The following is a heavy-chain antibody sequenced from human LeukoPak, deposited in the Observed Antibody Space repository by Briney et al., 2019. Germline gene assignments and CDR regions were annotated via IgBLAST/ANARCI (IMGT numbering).Heavy chain of an antibody. V-gene: IGHV1-2*02. J-gene: IGHJ4*02. Sequence: ASVKVSCKTSGYTFTDYYIHWVRQAPGQGLEWMGWINPNSGDRHYAQKFQGRVTMTRDTSITTVYMELNRLRSDDTAVYYCARDFGGVTTLLTPGGNYWGQGTLVTVSS. CDR1: GYTFTDYY. CDR3: ARDFGGVTTLLTPGGNY. D-gene: IGHD4-23*01. CDR2: INPNSGDR.